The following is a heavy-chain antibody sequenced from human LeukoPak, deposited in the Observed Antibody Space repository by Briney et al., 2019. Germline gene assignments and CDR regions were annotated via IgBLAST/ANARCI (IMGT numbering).Heavy chain of an antibody. Sequence: GGSLRLSCAASGFSLSTYWMSWVRQAPGKGLEWVANIKQDGSEKYYVDSVEGRFTISRDNAMNSLHLQMNSLRAEDTAVYYYARCDFAVPGGKYWGQGILVAVSS. D-gene: IGHD6-19*01. CDR1: GFSLSTYW. CDR3: ARCDFAVPGGKY. J-gene: IGHJ4*02. CDR2: IKQDGSEK. V-gene: IGHV3-7*01.